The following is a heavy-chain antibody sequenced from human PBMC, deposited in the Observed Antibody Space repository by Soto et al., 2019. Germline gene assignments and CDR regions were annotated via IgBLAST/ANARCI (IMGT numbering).Heavy chain of an antibody. V-gene: IGHV1-18*01. J-gene: IGHJ4*02. CDR1: GYTFTSYG. Sequence: ASVKVSCKASGYTFTSYGISWVRQAPGQGLEWMGWISAYNGNTNYAQKLQGRVTMTTDTSTSTAYMELRSLRSDDTAVYYCARDWSRAVAGTVQFDYWGQGTLVTVSS. CDR2: ISAYNGNT. CDR3: ARDWSRAVAGTVQFDY. D-gene: IGHD6-19*01.